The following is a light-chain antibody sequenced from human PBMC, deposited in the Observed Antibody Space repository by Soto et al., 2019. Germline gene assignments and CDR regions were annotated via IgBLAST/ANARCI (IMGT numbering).Light chain of an antibody. CDR2: DVS. CDR3: SSYTSSSTPYV. V-gene: IGLV2-14*01. CDR1: SSDVGGYNY. J-gene: IGLJ1*01. Sequence: SVLTQPASVSGSPGQSITISCTGTSSDVGGYNYVSWYQQHPGKAPKPMIYDVSNRPSGVSNRFSGSKSGNTASLTISGLQAEDEADYYCSSYTSSSTPYVFGTGTKVTVL.